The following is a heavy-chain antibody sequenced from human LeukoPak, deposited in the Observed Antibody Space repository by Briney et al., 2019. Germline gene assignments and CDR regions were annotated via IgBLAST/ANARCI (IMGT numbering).Heavy chain of an antibody. D-gene: IGHD2-21*01. CDR3: VTISRGGMDV. V-gene: IGHV1-69*13. CDR2: IIPIFGTA. CDR1: GGTFSSYA. J-gene: IGHJ6*02. Sequence: ASVKVSCKASGGTFSSYAISWVRQAPGQGLEWMGGIIPIFGTANYAQKFQGRVTITADESTSTAYMELSSLRSEDTAVYYCVTISRGGMDVWGQGTTVTVSS.